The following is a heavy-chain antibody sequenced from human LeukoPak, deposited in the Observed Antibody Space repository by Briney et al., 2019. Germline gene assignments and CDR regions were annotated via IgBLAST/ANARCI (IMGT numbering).Heavy chain of an antibody. CDR2: IYYSGST. CDR3: ARGPGEDYDILTGYCPGDY. Sequence: PSETLSLTCTVSGGSISSYYWSWIRQPPGKGLEWIGYIYYSGSTNYNPSLKSRVTISVDTSKNQFSLKLSSVTAADTAVYYCARGPGEDYDILTGYCPGDYWGQGTLVTVSS. J-gene: IGHJ4*02. CDR1: GGSISSYY. D-gene: IGHD3-9*01. V-gene: IGHV4-59*01.